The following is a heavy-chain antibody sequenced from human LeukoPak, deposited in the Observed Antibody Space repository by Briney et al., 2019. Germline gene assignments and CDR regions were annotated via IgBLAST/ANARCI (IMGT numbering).Heavy chain of an antibody. Sequence: SETLSLTCTVSGGSISGYFWSWIRQPPGKGLEWIGYIYYSGTTNYNPSLRSRVTISVDTSKNQFSLRLSSVTATDTAVYYCARLHSSRAEEFDPWGQGTLVTVSS. V-gene: IGHV4-59*01. J-gene: IGHJ5*02. CDR2: IYYSGTT. CDR3: ARLHSSRAEEFDP. CDR1: GGSISGYF.